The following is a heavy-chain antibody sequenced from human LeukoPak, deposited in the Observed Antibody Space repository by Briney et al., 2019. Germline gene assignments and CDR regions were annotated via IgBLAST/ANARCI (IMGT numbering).Heavy chain of an antibody. CDR1: GGSFRGYH. V-gene: IGHV4-34*01. CDR3: SRSGLTGMRQYARRTNYYDGMDV. CDR2: ITYSGNT. J-gene: IGHJ6*02. D-gene: IGHD1-7*01. Sequence: PSETLSLTCAVYGGSFRGYHWSWIRQPPVKVLEWIGEITYSGNTNYNPSLRSPVTISVDTSKNQFSLKVSSVTAADTAVYFCSRSGLTGMRQYARRTNYYDGMDVWGQGIMVTVSS.